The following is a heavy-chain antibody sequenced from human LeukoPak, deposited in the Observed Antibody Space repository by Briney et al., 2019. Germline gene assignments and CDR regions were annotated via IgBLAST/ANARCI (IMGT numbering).Heavy chain of an antibody. J-gene: IGHJ4*02. Sequence: ASVKVSCKASGYTFTSYGISWVRQAPGQGLEWMGWISAYNGNTKYAQKFQGRVTMTTDTSTSTAYMELRSLRSDDTAVYYCARVVEAYYDILTGYLDYWGQGTLVTVSS. CDR1: GYTFTSYG. V-gene: IGHV1-18*01. D-gene: IGHD3-9*01. CDR3: ARVVEAYYDILTGYLDY. CDR2: ISAYNGNT.